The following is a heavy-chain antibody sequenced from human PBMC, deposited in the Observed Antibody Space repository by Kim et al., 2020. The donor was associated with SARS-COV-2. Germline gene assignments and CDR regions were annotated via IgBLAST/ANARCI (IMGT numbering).Heavy chain of an antibody. CDR3: AIVLTAGYYGSGGKN. Sequence: GGSLRLSCAASGFTLSDHYMDWLRQAPGKGLEWVGRTRNKANRYTTEYAASVKGRFTISRDESKNSVYLQMNSLKTDDTAVYYCAIVLTAGYYGSGGKNWGQGTLVTVSS. CDR1: GFTLSDHY. J-gene: IGHJ4*02. CDR2: TRNKANRYTT. D-gene: IGHD3-10*01. V-gene: IGHV3-72*01.